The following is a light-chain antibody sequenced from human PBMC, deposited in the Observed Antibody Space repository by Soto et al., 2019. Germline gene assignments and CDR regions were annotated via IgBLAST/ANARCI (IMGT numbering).Light chain of an antibody. Sequence: QSALTQPASVSGSTGKSITISCTGTSSDVGNYNLVSWYQQHPGKAPKVMIYEGSRRPSGISNRFAGSKSGNTASLTISGLQAEDEADYYCCSYAGSSTLVFGGGTKLTV. CDR1: SSDVGNYNL. CDR2: EGS. V-gene: IGLV2-23*01. J-gene: IGLJ2*01. CDR3: CSYAGSSTLV.